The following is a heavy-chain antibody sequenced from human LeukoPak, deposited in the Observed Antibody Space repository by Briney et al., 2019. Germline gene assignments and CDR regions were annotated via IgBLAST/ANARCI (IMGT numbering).Heavy chain of an antibody. D-gene: IGHD3-3*01. CDR3: GKSERFFTYFDY. V-gene: IGHV3-74*01. J-gene: IGHJ4*02. CDR2: INSDGSST. Sequence: QTGGSLRLSCAASGFTFSSYWMHWVRQAPGKGLVWVSRINSDGSSTSYADSVKGRFTISRDNAKNTLYLQMNSLRAEDTAVYYCGKSERFFTYFDYWGQGTLVTVSS. CDR1: GFTFSSYW.